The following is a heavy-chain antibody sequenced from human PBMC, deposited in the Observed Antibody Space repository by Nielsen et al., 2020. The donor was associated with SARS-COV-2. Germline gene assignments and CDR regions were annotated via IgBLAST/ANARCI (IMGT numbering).Heavy chain of an antibody. V-gene: IGHV1-18*04. D-gene: IGHD2-15*01. CDR2: ISAYNGNT. CDR3: ARVRCSGGSCYFDY. Sequence: ASVKVSCKASGYTFTSYGISWVRQAPGQGLEWMGWISAYNGNTNYAQKLQGRVTITTDTSTSTAYMELRSLRSDDTAVYHCARVRCSGGSCYFDYWGQGTLVTVS. CDR1: GYTFTSYG. J-gene: IGHJ4*02.